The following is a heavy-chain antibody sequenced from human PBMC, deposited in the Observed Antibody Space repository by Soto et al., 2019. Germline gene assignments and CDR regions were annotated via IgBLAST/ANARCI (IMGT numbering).Heavy chain of an antibody. J-gene: IGHJ4*02. CDR3: ARGDSGYDPLDY. D-gene: IGHD5-12*01. CDR2: IYHSGST. CDR1: GGSISSSNW. Sequence: QVQLQESGPGLVKPSGTLSLTCAVSGGSISSSNWWSWVRQPPGKGLEWIGEIYHSGSTNYNPSLKRRGTISVDTSKNQCSRKLSSVTAADTAVYYCARGDSGYDPLDYWGQGTLVTVSS. V-gene: IGHV4-4*02.